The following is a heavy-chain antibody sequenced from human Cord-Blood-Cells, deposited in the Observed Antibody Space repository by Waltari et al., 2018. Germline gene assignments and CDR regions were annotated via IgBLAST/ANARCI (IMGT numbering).Heavy chain of an antibody. D-gene: IGHD3-22*01. CDR3: ARQAHQSGWYDSSGYYGGNDFDY. CDR1: GGSISSSSYY. CDR2: IYYSGST. J-gene: IGHJ4*02. V-gene: IGHV4-39*01. Sequence: QLQLQESGPGLVKPSETLSLTCTVSGGSISSSSYYWGWIRQPPGTGLAWIGSIYYSGSTYYNPSLKSRVTISVDTSKNQFSLKLSSVTAADTAVYYCARQAHQSGWYDSSGYYGGNDFDYWGQGTLVTVSS.